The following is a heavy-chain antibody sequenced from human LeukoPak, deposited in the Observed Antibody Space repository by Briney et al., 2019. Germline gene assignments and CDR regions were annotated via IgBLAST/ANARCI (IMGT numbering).Heavy chain of an antibody. Sequence: GGSLRLSCAASGFTFSSYAMSWVRQAPGKGLEWVSAISGSGGSTYYADSVKGRFTISRDNSKNTLYLQMNSLRAEDTAVYYCARGYSSSWSLGYWGQGTLVTVSS. CDR3: ARGYSSSWSLGY. CDR2: ISGSGGST. J-gene: IGHJ4*02. CDR1: GFTFSSYA. D-gene: IGHD6-13*01. V-gene: IGHV3-23*01.